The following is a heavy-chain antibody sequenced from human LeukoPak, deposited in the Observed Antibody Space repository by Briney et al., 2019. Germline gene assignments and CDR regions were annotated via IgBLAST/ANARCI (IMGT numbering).Heavy chain of an antibody. CDR3: ASAPAVRVLY. J-gene: IGHJ4*02. CDR1: GFTFSSYS. D-gene: IGHD3-10*01. CDR2: ISSSSSTI. V-gene: IGHV3-48*01. Sequence: GGSLRLSCAASGFTFSSYSMNWVRQAPGKGLEWVSYISSSSSTIYYADSVKGRFTISRDNAKNSLYLQMSSLRAEDTAVYYCASAPAVRVLYWGQGTLVTVSS.